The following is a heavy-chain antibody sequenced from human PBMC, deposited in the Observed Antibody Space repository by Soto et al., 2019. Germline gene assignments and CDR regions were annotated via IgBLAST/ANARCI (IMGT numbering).Heavy chain of an antibody. D-gene: IGHD2-15*01. Sequence: VPVKVSCKASGYTFTSYYINWVRHATGQGFEWMGWMNPNSGNTGNAQKLQGRVTMTTDTSTSTAYMELRSPRSDDMVMYDCARAPFVVAQYFFAYWGQGTLVTVSS. CDR2: MNPNSGNT. CDR1: GYTFTSYY. J-gene: IGHJ4*02. V-gene: IGHV1-8*01. CDR3: ARAPFVVAQYFFAY.